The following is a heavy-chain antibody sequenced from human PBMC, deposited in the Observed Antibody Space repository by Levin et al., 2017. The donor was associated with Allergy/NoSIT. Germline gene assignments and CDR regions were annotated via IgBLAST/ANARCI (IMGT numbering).Heavy chain of an antibody. CDR2: IYFSGST. V-gene: IGHV4-59*01. CDR1: GGSISSYY. D-gene: IGHD6-13*01. J-gene: IGHJ4*02. CDR3: ASGVAAAGQDYFDY. Sequence: RTSETLSLTCTVSGGSISSYYWSWIRQPPGKELEWIGYIYFSGSTNYNPSLKSRVTISVDTSKSQFSLKLSSVTAADTAMYYCASGVAAAGQDYFDYWGQGILVTVSS.